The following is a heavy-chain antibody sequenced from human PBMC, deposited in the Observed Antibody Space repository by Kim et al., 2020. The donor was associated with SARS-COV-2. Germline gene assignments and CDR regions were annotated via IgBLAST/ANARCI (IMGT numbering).Heavy chain of an antibody. CDR3: ARITGSPTIWFGDHEGGFQH. Sequence: SETLSLTCAVYGGSFSGYYWSWIRQPPGKGLEWIGEINHSGSTNYNPSLKSRVTISVDTSKNQFSLKLSSVTAADTAVYYCARITGSPTIWFGDHEGGFQHWGQGTLVTVSS. CDR1: GGSFSGYY. CDR2: INHSGST. V-gene: IGHV4-34*01. J-gene: IGHJ1*01. D-gene: IGHD3-10*01.